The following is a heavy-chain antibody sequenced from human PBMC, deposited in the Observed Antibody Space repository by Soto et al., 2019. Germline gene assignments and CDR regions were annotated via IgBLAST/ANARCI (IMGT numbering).Heavy chain of an antibody. V-gene: IGHV1-18*01. Sequence: QVQLVQSGAEVQKPGASVKVSCKTSGYIFKNYGISWVRQAPGQGLEWLGWIYPKEDRANIAQNFQGRVTLTTDTPTSTAYIDLRSLRFDDSAVYFCARDIDYDIDYWGQGTLVTVSS. D-gene: IGHD4-17*01. J-gene: IGHJ4*02. CDR1: GYIFKNYG. CDR3: ARDIDYDIDY. CDR2: IYPKEDRA.